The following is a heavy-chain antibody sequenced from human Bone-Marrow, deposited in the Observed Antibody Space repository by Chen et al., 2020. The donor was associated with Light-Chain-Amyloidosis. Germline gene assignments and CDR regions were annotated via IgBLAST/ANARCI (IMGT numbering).Heavy chain of an antibody. CDR3: ARLDYGGSTRYYYGMDV. D-gene: IGHD4-17*01. CDR1: GGSISSGGYY. J-gene: IGHJ6*02. V-gene: IGHV4-31*03. CDR2: IYYTGST. Sequence: QVQLQESGPGLVKPSQTLSLTCSVSGGSISSGGYYWSWIRQHPGKGLEWIGYIYYTGSTYYKPSLRGRVTVSVDTSKNQFSLRVNSVTAADTAIYYCARLDYGGSTRYYYGMDVWGQGTTVTVSS.